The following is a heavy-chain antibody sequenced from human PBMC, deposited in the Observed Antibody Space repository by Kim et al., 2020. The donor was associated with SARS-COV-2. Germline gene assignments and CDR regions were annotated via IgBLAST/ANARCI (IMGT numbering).Heavy chain of an antibody. CDR1: GFSLSTSGVG. V-gene: IGHV2-5*02. CDR2: IYWDDDK. CDR3: AHSPDLITTTRGGCDT. D-gene: IGHD3-3*01. Sequence: SGPTLVKPTQTLTLTCTFSGFSLSTSGVGVGWIRQPPGKALEWLALIYWDDDKRYSPSLKRRLTITKDTSKNQVVLTITNMDPVDTATYYCAHSPDLITTTRGGCDTRGQGTLVTVSS. J-gene: IGHJ4*03.